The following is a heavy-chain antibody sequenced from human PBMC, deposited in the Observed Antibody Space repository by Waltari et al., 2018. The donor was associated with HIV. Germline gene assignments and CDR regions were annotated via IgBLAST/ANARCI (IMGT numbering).Heavy chain of an antibody. V-gene: IGHV4-34*01. CDR2: NKHSGST. J-gene: IGHJ6*02. CDR3: ARGPQETYGVDYYGMDV. CDR1: GGSFSGYY. D-gene: IGHD4-17*01. Sequence: QVQLQQWGAGLLKPSETLSLTCAVYGGSFSGYYWSWIRQPPGQGLDWTGENKHSGSTNLNPALKSRVTISVDTSKNQFSLKLSSVTAADTAVYYCARGPQETYGVDYYGMDVWGQGTTVTVSS.